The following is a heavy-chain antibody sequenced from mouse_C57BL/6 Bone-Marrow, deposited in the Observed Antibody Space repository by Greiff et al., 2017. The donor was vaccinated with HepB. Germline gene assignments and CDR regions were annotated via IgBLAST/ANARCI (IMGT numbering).Heavy chain of an antibody. D-gene: IGHD2-3*01. Sequence: DVQLVESGGDLVKPGGSLKLSCAASGFTFSSYGMSWVRQTPDKRLEWVATISSGGSYTYYPDSMKGRFPISRDTAKNTLYLQMSSLKSEDTAGYDCAGLYDGYYEGDYWGQGTTLTVSS. V-gene: IGHV5-6*01. J-gene: IGHJ2*01. CDR1: GFTFSSYG. CDR2: ISSGGSYT. CDR3: AGLYDGYYEGDY.